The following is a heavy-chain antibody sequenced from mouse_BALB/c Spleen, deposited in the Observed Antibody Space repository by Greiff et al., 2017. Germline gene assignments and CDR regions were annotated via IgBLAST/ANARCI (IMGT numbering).Heavy chain of an antibody. J-gene: IGHJ3*01. CDR3: ARFSIMTEVAY. CDR1: GYTFTSYW. Sequence: QVQLQQPGAELVKPGASVKLSCKASGYTFTSYWMHWVKQRPGQGLEWIGEIDPSDSYTNYNQKFKGKATLTVDKSSSTAYMQLSSLTSEDSAVYYCARFSIMTEVAYWGQETLVTVSA. D-gene: IGHD2-4*01. CDR2: IDPSDSYT. V-gene: IGHV1-69*02.